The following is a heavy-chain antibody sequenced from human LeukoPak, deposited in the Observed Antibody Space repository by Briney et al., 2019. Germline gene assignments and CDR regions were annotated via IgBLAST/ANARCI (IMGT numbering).Heavy chain of an antibody. J-gene: IGHJ4*02. CDR2: IHSVVSST. D-gene: IGHD4-23*01. Sequence: GRCLRLSCAASGFTFSSYWMHWVRQAAGKGLVGVSRIHSVVSSTIYTDSVRGRFIICRHNAKNTLYLQMNSLRAEDTAVYYCGRDRGGSSDYWGQGTLVTVSS. CDR3: GRDRGGSSDY. CDR1: GFTFSSYW. V-gene: IGHV3-74*01.